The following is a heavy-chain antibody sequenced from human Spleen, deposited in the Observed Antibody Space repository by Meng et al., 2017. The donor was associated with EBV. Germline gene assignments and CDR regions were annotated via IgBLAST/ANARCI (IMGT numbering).Heavy chain of an antibody. CDR1: GYTVTSNG. D-gene: IGHD3-22*01. Sequence: GGGRKPWALVEVRCQASGYTVTSNGFSWVRQAPGQGLEWMGWISAYNGNTNYAQKFQGRVTLTTDTSKSTAYMELRGLRSDDTAVYYCARDLDTGPYYFDYWGQGTLVTVSS. CDR2: ISAYNGNT. V-gene: IGHV1-18*01. CDR3: ARDLDTGPYYFDY. J-gene: IGHJ4*02.